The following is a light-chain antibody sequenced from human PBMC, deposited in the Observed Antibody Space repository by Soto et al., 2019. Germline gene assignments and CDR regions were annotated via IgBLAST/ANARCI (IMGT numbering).Light chain of an antibody. Sequence: QSALTQPASVSGSPGQSITISCTGTSSDVGRYNLVSWYQQHPGKAPKLMIYEDNTRPSGVSNRFSGSKSGNTASLTISGLQAEDEAHYYCCSYAPISTVVFGGGTKVTVL. CDR1: SSDVGRYNL. CDR2: EDN. V-gene: IGLV2-23*01. CDR3: CSYAPISTVV. J-gene: IGLJ3*02.